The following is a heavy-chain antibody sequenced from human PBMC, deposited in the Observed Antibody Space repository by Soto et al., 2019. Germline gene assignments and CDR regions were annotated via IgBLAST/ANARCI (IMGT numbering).Heavy chain of an antibody. D-gene: IGHD3-9*01. J-gene: IGHJ6*02. V-gene: IGHV3-30*18. CDR2: ISYDGSNK. Sequence: GGSLRLSCAASGFTFSSYGMHWVRQAPGKGLEWVAVISYDGSNKYYADSVKGRFTISRDNSKNTLYLQMNSLRAEDTAVYYCAKDLGTLYYDILTGYYGMDVWGQGTTVTVSS. CDR3: AKDLGTLYYDILTGYYGMDV. CDR1: GFTFSSYG.